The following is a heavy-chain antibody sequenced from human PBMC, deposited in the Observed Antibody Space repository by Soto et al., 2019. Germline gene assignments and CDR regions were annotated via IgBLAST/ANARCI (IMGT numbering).Heavy chain of an antibody. J-gene: IGHJ4*02. Sequence: QVQLVKSGAEVKKPGSSVEVSCKASGGTFSSYAISWVRQAPGQGLEWMGGIIPIFGRANYAQKFQGRVTITADESTRTAYMELSGLRSEDTAVYYCARGGQRFLEQYYFDYWGQGTLVTVSS. V-gene: IGHV1-69*12. CDR1: GGTFSSYA. CDR2: IIPIFGRA. D-gene: IGHD3-3*01. CDR3: ARGGQRFLEQYYFDY.